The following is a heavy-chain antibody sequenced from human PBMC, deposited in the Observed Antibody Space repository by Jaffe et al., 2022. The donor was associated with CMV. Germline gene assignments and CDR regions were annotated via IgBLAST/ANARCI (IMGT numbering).Heavy chain of an antibody. CDR1: GGSISSSSYY. Sequence: QLQLQESGPGLVKPSETLSLTCTVSGGSISSSSYYWGWIRQPPGKGLEWIGSIYYSGSTYYNPSLKSRVTISVDTSKNQFSLKLSSVTAADTAVYYCARHGRTALAARPRGNWFDPWGQGTLVTVSS. D-gene: IGHD6-6*01. CDR3: ARHGRTALAARPRGNWFDP. J-gene: IGHJ5*02. CDR2: IYYSGST. V-gene: IGHV4-39*01.